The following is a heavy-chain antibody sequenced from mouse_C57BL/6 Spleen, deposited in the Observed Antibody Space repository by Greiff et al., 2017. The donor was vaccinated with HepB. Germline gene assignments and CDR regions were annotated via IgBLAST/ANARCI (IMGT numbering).Heavy chain of an antibody. V-gene: IGHV1-55*01. D-gene: IGHD4-1*01. CDR1: GYTFTSYW. CDR3: ARSDWADYYAMDY. Sequence: VQLQQSGAELVKPGASVKMSCKASGYTFTSYWITWVKQRPGQGLEWIGDIYPGSGSTNYNEKFKSKATLTVDTSSSTAYMQLSSLTSEDSAVYDCARSDWADYYAMDYWGQGTSVTVSS. CDR2: IYPGSGST. J-gene: IGHJ4*01.